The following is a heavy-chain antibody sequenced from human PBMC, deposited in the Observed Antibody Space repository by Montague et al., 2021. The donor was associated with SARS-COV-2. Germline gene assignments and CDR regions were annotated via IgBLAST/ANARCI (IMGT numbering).Heavy chain of an antibody. V-gene: IGHV3-15*01. CDR2: IKSKTDGGTT. D-gene: IGHD3-3*01. CDR3: TTDGVTYYDFWSGYFDYYYYGMDV. J-gene: IGHJ6*02. CDR1: GFTFSNAW. Sequence: SLRLFCAASGFTFSNAWMSWVRQAPGKGLEWVGRIKSKTDGGTTDYAAPVKGRFTISRDDSKNTLYLQMNSLKTEDTAVYYCTTDGVTYYDFWSGYFDYYYYGMDVWGQGTTVTVSS.